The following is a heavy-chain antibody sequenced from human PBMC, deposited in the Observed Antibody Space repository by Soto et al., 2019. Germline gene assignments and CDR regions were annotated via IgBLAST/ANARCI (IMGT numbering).Heavy chain of an antibody. D-gene: IGHD1-26*01. V-gene: IGHV3-30*18. J-gene: IGHJ4*02. Sequence: PGGSLRLSCAASGFTFSGYAMHWVRQTPDQGLEWVAVISYDGSNKYYADSVKGRFTISRDNSRNTLFLQMDSLRPEDTAVYYCANNARYSGSYLDYWGQETLVTVSS. CDR2: ISYDGSNK. CDR1: GFTFSGYA. CDR3: ANNARYSGSYLDY.